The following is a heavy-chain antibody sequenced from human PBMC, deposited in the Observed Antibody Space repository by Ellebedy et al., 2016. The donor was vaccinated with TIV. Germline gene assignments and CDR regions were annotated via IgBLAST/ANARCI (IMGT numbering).Heavy chain of an antibody. CDR3: ARVEPFYCSSTSCKNLGSDY. CDR2: ISSSSSYI. CDR1: GFTFNSYS. J-gene: IGHJ4*02. Sequence: GGSLRLSXVASGFTFNSYSMNWVRQAPGKGLEWVSSISSSSSYIYYADSVKGRFTISRDNAKNSLYLQMNSLRAEDTAVYYCARVEPFYCSSTSCKNLGSDYWGQGTLVTVSS. V-gene: IGHV3-21*01. D-gene: IGHD2-2*01.